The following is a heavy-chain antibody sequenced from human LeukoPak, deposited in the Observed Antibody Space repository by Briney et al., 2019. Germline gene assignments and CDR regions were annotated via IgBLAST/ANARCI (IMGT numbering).Heavy chain of an antibody. CDR3: ARVPVPIYDSSGYYGLGVDY. Sequence: ASVKVSCKASGYTFTSYYMHWVRQAPGQGLEWMGIINPSGGSTSYAQKFQGRVTMTRDTSTSTVYMELSSLRSEDTAVYYCARVPVPIYDSSGYYGLGVDYWGQGTLVTVSS. CDR2: INPSGGST. J-gene: IGHJ4*02. V-gene: IGHV1-46*01. CDR1: GYTFTSYY. D-gene: IGHD3-22*01.